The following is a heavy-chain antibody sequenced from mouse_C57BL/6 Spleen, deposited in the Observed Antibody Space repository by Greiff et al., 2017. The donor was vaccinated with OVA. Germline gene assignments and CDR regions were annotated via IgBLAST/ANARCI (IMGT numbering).Heavy chain of an antibody. J-gene: IGHJ1*03. CDR2: ISSGSSTI. CDR1: GFTFSDYG. Sequence: EVHLVESGGGLVKPGGSLKLSCAASGFTFSDYGMHWVRQAPEKGLEWVAYISSGSSTIYYADTVKGRFTISRDNAKNTLFLQMTSLRSEDTAMYYCAMWTVNWYFDVWGTGTTVTVSS. V-gene: IGHV5-17*01. CDR3: AMWTVNWYFDV.